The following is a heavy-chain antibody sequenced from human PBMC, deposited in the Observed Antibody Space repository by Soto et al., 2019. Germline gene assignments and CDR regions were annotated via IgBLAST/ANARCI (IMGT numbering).Heavy chain of an antibody. V-gene: IGHV4-59*08. Sequence: SETLSLTCTVSGGSISSYYWSWIRQLPGKGLEWIGYIYYSGSTNYNPSLKSRVTISVDTSKNQFSLKLSSVTAADTAVYYCARHIYGDYGTFDYWGQGTLVTVSS. CDR3: ARHIYGDYGTFDY. D-gene: IGHD4-17*01. J-gene: IGHJ4*02. CDR2: IYYSGST. CDR1: GGSISSYY.